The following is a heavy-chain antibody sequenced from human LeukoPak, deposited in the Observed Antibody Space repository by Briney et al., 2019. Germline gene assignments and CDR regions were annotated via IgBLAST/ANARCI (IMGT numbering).Heavy chain of an antibody. CDR1: ESIFTDCF. J-gene: IGHJ5*02. V-gene: IGHV1-2*07. D-gene: IGHD3-10*01. CDR2: IKPDNGGT. CDR3: VVTTYYYASGTMKHNWYEP. Sequence: GASVKVSRKTSESIFTDCFLHWVRQAPGQGPEWMGWIKPDNGGTHSAHQFQGRVTMTRGTSVSTAYMELTRLRSDDTAVYYCVVTTYYYASGTMKHNWYEPWGQGTLVTVSS.